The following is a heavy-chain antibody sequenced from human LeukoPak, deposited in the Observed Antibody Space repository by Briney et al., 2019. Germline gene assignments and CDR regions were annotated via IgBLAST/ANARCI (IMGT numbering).Heavy chain of an antibody. J-gene: IGHJ3*02. Sequence: ASVKVSCKTSGYIFSDYYINWVRQAPGQGLEWMGWISPNSGATNYAQKFQGRVTMTRDTSINTAYLNLSGLRSDDTAIYFCARDVCTSTSCYRSXLDIWGXXTLVSVSS. D-gene: IGHD2-2*01. CDR2: ISPNSGAT. CDR1: GYIFSDYY. V-gene: IGHV1-2*02. CDR3: ARDVCTSTSCYRSXLDI.